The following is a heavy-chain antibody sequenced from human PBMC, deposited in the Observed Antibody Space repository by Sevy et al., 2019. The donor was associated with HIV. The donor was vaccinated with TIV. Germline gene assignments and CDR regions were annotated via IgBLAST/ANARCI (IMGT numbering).Heavy chain of an antibody. CDR3: TRGKAAQSRFDY. V-gene: IGHV3-49*04. J-gene: IGHJ4*02. CDR2: LKSDVYGGTV. CDR1: GFTFGDYC. Sequence: GGSLRLSCTASGFTFGDYCMSWVRQAPGKGLEWVAFLKSDVYGGTVDHAASVRGRFVISRDDSKTIAYLQMNDLKTEAAGDYYCTRGKAAQSRFDYWGQGALVTVSS. D-gene: IGHD3-16*01.